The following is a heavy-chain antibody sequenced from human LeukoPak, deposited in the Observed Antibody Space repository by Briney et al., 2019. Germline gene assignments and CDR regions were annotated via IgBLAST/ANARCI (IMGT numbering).Heavy chain of an antibody. CDR2: IIPIFGTA. J-gene: IGHJ6*03. D-gene: IGHD2-2*01. Sequence: ASVKVSCKASGGTFSSYAISWVRQAPGQGLEWMGGIIPIFGTANYAQKFQGRVTITTDESTSTAYMELSSLRSEDTAVYYCAKAHLVQPHYYYYYMDVWGKGTTVTVSS. CDR1: GGTFSSYA. CDR3: AKAHLVQPHYYYYYMDV. V-gene: IGHV1-69*05.